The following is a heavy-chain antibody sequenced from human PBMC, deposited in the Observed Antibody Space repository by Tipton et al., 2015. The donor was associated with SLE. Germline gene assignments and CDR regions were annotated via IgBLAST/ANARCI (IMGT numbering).Heavy chain of an antibody. CDR3: ARHRGLFGLVTAYYFDS. J-gene: IGHJ4*02. Sequence: TLSLTCTVSGGSISSGGYYWSWIRQHPGKGLEWIGYIYYSGSTYYNPSLKSRVTISVDTSKNQFSLKLSSVTAADTAMYYCARHRGLFGLVTAYYFDSWGQGTLVTVSS. V-gene: IGHV4-31*03. CDR1: GGSISSGGYY. CDR2: IYYSGST. D-gene: IGHD3-3*01.